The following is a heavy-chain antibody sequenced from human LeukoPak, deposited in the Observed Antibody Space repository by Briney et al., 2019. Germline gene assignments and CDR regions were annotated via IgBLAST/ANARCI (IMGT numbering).Heavy chain of an antibody. Sequence: AQTLSLTCTVSGDSLSSGDHHWGWIRQPPGKGLEWIGYIRYGGSTYYNPSLKSRIFISVDMSKNQFSLSLNSLSAADSAVYFCPRAAIVTNSWYYFDYWGQGTLVTVSS. CDR1: GDSLSSGDHH. D-gene: IGHD3-16*02. J-gene: IGHJ4*02. CDR2: IRYGGST. CDR3: PRAAIVTNSWYYFDY. V-gene: IGHV4-30-4*01.